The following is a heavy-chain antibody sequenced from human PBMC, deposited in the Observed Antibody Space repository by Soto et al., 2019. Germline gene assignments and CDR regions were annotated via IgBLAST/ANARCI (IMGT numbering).Heavy chain of an antibody. V-gene: IGHV3-23*01. D-gene: IGHD3-3*01. J-gene: IGHJ4*02. Sequence: GGSLRLSCAASGFTFSSYAMSWVRRAPGKGLEWVSAISCCGGSTDYADSVKGRFTISRDNSKNTLYLQMNSLRADDAAVYYGAKGVGVVIIPPYFDYWGQGTLVTVSS. CDR2: ISCCGGST. CDR3: AKGVGVVIIPPYFDY. CDR1: GFTFSSYA.